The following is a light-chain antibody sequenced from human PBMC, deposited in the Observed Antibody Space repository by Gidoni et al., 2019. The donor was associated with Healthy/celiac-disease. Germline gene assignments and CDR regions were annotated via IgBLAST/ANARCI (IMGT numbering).Light chain of an antibody. CDR3: QQYNNWLMYT. Sequence: EIVMTQSPATLSLSPGERATLSCRASQSVSSNLAWYQQKPGQAPRLLIYGASTRATGIPARCSGSGSGTEFTLTISSLQSEDFAVYYCQQYNNWLMYTFGQGTKLEIK. CDR2: GAS. J-gene: IGKJ2*01. CDR1: QSVSSN. V-gene: IGKV3-15*01.